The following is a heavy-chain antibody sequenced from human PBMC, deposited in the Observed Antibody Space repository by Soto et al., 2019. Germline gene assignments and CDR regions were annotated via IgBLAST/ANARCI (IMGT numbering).Heavy chain of an antibody. CDR2: IYYSGST. V-gene: IGHV4-31*03. CDR3: AREVADVGFGELSGFDY. Sequence: SETLSLTCTVSGGSISSGGYYWSWIRQHPGKGLEWIGYIYYSGSTYYNPSLKSRVTISVDTSKNQFSLKLSSVTAADTAVYYCAREVADVGFGELSGFDYWGQGTLVTVSS. D-gene: IGHD3-10*01. J-gene: IGHJ4*02. CDR1: GGSISSGGYY.